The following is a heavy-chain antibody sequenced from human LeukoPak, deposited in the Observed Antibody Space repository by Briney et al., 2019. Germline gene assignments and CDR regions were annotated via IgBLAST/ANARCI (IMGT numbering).Heavy chain of an antibody. CDR2: IYSGGST. J-gene: IGHJ4*02. CDR1: GFTVSSNY. D-gene: IGHD2-21*02. CDR3: ARGALGGDLDY. Sequence: GGSLRLSCAASGFTVSSNYMSCVRQAPGKGLEWVSVIYSGGSTYYADSVKGRFTISRDNSKNTLYLQMNSLRAEDTAVYYCARGALGGDLDYWGQGTLVTVSS. V-gene: IGHV3-53*01.